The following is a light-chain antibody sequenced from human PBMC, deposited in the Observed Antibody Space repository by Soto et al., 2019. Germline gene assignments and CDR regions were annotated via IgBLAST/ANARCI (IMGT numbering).Light chain of an antibody. Sequence: MAVKQSPSTLSVSPGERATLSCRASQSVASNLAWYQQKPGQTPRLLIYDASNRATGIPARFSGSGSGTDFTLTISRLEPEDFAVYYCQQYGSSPTTFGQGTKVAIK. CDR3: QQYGSSPTT. CDR1: QSVASN. CDR2: DAS. V-gene: IGKV3-20*01. J-gene: IGKJ1*01.